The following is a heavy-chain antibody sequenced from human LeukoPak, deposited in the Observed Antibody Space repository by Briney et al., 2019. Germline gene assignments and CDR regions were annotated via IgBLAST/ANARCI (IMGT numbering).Heavy chain of an antibody. Sequence: GGSLRLSCAASGFTFSNAWMSWVRQAPGKGLGGVGRIKSKTDGGTTDYAAPVKGRFTISRDDSKNTLYLQMNSLKTEDTAVYYCTTADYYDSSGYYLYFDYWGQGTLVTVSS. V-gene: IGHV3-15*01. J-gene: IGHJ4*02. CDR2: IKSKTDGGTT. CDR3: TTADYYDSSGYYLYFDY. CDR1: GFTFSNAW. D-gene: IGHD3-22*01.